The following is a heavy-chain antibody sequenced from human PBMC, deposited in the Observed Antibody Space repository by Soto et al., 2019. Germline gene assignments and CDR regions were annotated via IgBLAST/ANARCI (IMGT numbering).Heavy chain of an antibody. D-gene: IGHD3-3*01. V-gene: IGHV3-30*18. CDR3: ANSIAEWSPYYYYYYYMDV. J-gene: IGHJ6*03. CDR2: ISYDGSNK. Sequence: PGGSLRLSCAASGFTFSSYGMHWVRQAPGKGLEWVAVISYDGSNKYYADTVKGRFTISRDNSKNTLYLQMNSLRAEDTAVYYCANSIAEWSPYYYYYYYMDVWGKGTTVTVSS. CDR1: GFTFSSYG.